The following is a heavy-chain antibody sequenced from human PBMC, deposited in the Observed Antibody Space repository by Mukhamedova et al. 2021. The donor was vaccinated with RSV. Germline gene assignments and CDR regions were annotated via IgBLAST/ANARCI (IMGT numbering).Heavy chain of an antibody. Sequence: ISRDNSKNTLYLQMNSLRAEDTAVYYCAKAWVHLSFFDYWCQGTLVTVSS. CDR3: AKAWVHLSFFDY. D-gene: IGHD3-16*02. J-gene: IGHJ4*02. V-gene: IGHV3-23*01.